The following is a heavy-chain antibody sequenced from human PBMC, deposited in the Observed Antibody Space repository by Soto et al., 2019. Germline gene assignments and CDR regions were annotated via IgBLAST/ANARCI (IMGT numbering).Heavy chain of an antibody. V-gene: IGHV3-30-3*01. CDR2: ISYDGSIK. Sequence: QVQLVESGGGVVQPGTSLRLSCAASGFTFSSYAMHWVRQAPGKGLEGVAVISYDGSIKYYADSVKGRFTISRDNSKNTLYLQMNSLRAEDTAVYYCASAPTTVVTPYYFDYWGQGTLVTVSS. D-gene: IGHD4-17*01. J-gene: IGHJ4*02. CDR3: ASAPTTVVTPYYFDY. CDR1: GFTFSSYA.